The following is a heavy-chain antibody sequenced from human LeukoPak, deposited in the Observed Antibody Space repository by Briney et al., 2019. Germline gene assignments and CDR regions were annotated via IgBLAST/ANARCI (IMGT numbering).Heavy chain of an antibody. J-gene: IGHJ6*03. CDR1: GYSFTSYW. CDR3: ARHLYGSGSYYTSRDYYYMDV. V-gene: IGHV5-51*01. Sequence: GESLKISCKGSGYSFTSYWIRWVRPMPGKGLAWMGIIYPGDSDTGYSPSFQGQVTISADKSISTAYLQWSSLKASDTAMYYCARHLYGSGSYYTSRDYYYMDVWGKGTTVTVSS. CDR2: IYPGDSDT. D-gene: IGHD3-10*01.